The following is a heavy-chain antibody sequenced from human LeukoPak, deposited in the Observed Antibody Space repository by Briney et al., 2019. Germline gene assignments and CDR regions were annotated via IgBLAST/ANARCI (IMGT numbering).Heavy chain of an antibody. CDR2: IYHSGST. CDR1: GYSISSGYY. J-gene: IGHJ4*02. D-gene: IGHD3-3*01. Sequence: SETLSLTCNVSGYSISSGYYWGWIRQPPGKGLEWIGSIYHSGSTYYNPSLKSRVTISVDTSKNQFSLKLSSVTAADTAVYYCARELTIFGVVIGHWGQGTLVTVSS. V-gene: IGHV4-38-2*02. CDR3: ARELTIFGVVIGH.